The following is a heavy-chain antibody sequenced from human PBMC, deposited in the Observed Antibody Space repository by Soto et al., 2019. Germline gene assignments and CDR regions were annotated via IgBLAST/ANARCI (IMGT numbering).Heavy chain of an antibody. Sequence: ASVKVSCKASGYTFTSYYMHWVRQAPGQGLEWMGIINPSGGSTSYAQKFQGRVTMTRDTSTSTVYMELSSLRSVDMAVYYCARVSAPKTDAFDIWGKGTMVTVSS. V-gene: IGHV1-46*01. CDR1: GYTFTSYY. CDR3: ARVSAPKTDAFDI. CDR2: INPSGGST. J-gene: IGHJ3*02.